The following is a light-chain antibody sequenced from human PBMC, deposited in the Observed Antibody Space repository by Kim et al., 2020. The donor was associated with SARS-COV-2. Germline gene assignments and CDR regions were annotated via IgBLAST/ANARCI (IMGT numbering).Light chain of an antibody. J-gene: IGLJ6*01. Sequence: QTATLTCTGNRNFLGNQGSSWLQQHQGHPPKLLSYRNNNRPSGISERFPASRSGNTASLTITGLQPEDEADYYCSALDSSLSEGVFGSGTKVNVL. CDR1: RNFLGNQG. CDR2: RNN. CDR3: SALDSSLSEGV. V-gene: IGLV10-54*02.